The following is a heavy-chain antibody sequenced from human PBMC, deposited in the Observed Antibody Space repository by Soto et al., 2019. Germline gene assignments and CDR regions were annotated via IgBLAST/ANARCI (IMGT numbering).Heavy chain of an antibody. D-gene: IGHD3-3*01. V-gene: IGHV3-30*04. Sequence: HPGGSLRLSCAASGFTFSRHAIHWVRLTPGRGLEWVLAISRDGSYIYYTDSVKGRFTVSRDNSKNTVFVQMNRLIPDDTALYFCARTRNGGVADSFDYWGQGTLVTVSS. CDR1: GFTFSRHA. CDR2: ISRDGSYI. J-gene: IGHJ4*02. CDR3: ARTRNGGVADSFDY.